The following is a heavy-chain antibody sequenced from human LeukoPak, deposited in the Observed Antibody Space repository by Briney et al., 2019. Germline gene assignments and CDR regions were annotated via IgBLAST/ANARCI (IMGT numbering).Heavy chain of an antibody. J-gene: IGHJ4*02. CDR1: GFAFSIYS. V-gene: IGHV3-21*01. CDR3: ARDLGATVTYYYFDY. Sequence: PGGSLRLSCAASGFAFSIYSINWVRQAPGKGLEWVSSISTSSSYIYYADSVKGRFTISRDNAKNSLFPQMNSLRVEDTAVYYCARDLGATVTYYYFDYWGQGTLVTVSS. D-gene: IGHD4-17*01. CDR2: ISTSSSYI.